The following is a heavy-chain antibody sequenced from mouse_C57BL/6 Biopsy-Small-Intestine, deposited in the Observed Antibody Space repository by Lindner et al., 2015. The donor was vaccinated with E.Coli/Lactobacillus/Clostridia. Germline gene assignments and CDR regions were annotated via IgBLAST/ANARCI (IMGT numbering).Heavy chain of an antibody. J-gene: IGHJ4*01. Sequence: SVKVSCKGSGNTLTEASMHWVRQAPGKGLEWMGGFDPEEGETIYAQKFQGRVTMTEDTSTDTAYMELSSLTSEDTAVYYCATDLEYGDRGVWGQGTLVTVSS. D-gene: IGHD1-1*01. V-gene: IGHV1-18*01. CDR1: GNTLTEAS. CDR3: ATDLEYGDRGV. CDR2: FDPEEGET.